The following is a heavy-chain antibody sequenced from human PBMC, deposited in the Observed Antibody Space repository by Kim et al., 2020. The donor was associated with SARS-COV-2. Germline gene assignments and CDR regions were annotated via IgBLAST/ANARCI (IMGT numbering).Heavy chain of an antibody. CDR1: GFTFSTYG. V-gene: IGHV3-30*18. Sequence: GGSLRLSCAASGFTFSTYGMHWVRQAPGKGLEWVAVISSYDGSNKYYADSVKGRFTISRDNSKNTLYLQMNSLRAEDTAVYYCAKDGIAARPSNLDYWGQGTLVTVSS. CDR2: ISSYDGSNK. J-gene: IGHJ4*02. CDR3: AKDGIAARPSNLDY. D-gene: IGHD6-6*01.